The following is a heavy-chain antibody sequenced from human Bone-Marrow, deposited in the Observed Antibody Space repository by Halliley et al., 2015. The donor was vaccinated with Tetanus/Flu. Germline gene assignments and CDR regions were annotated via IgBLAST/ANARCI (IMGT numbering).Heavy chain of an antibody. V-gene: IGHV3-30-3*01. CDR2: ISNDGSNK. CDR1: GFTLSTYT. J-gene: IGHJ6*02. Sequence: SLRLSCVASGFTLSTYTMHWVRQAPGKGLEWVAVISNDGSNKYYADSVKGRFTISRDNSKNTLYVQMNSLRAEDTAVYYCARGGPGSYYYYAMDVWGQGTTVTVSS. D-gene: IGHD5-12*01. CDR3: ARGGPGSYYYYAMDV.